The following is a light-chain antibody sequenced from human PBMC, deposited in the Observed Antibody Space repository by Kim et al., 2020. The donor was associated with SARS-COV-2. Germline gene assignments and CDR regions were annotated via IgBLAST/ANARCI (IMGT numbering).Light chain of an antibody. CDR1: QTVFDSSNNKIY. CDR3: QQYYSSPLT. J-gene: IGKJ4*01. Sequence: ATSNCKSSQTVFDSSNNKIYLAWYQQKPVQPPKLLIYWSSTRESGVPDRFSGSGSGTDFALTISTLQAEDVAVYYCQQYYSSPLTFGGGTKVDIK. V-gene: IGKV4-1*01. CDR2: WSS.